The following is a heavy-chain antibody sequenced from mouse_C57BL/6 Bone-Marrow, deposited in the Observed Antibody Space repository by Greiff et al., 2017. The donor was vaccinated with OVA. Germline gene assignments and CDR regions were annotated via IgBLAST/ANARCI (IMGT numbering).Heavy chain of an antibody. CDR2: ISNGGGST. CDR1: GFTFSDYY. D-gene: IGHD2-14*01. CDR3: ARKMGAYDVGAWFAY. V-gene: IGHV5-12*01. Sequence: EVKLMESGGGLVQPGGSLKLSCAASGFTFSDYYMYWVRQTPEKRLEWVAYISNGGGSTYYPDTVKGRFTISRDNAKNTLYLQMSRLKSEDTAMYYCARKMGAYDVGAWFAYWGQGTLVTVSA. J-gene: IGHJ3*01.